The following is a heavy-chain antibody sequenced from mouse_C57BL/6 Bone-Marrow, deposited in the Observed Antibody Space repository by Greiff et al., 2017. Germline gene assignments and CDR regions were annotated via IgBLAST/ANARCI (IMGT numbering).Heavy chain of an antibody. CDR3: AVDRGYGKDY. D-gene: IGHD3-2*01. V-gene: IGHV1-69*01. CDR1: GYTFTSYW. J-gene: IGHJ4*01. CDR2: IDPSDSYT. Sequence: QVQLQQPGAELVMPGASVKLSCKASGYTFTSYWMHWVKQRPGQGLEWIGEIDPSDSYTNYNQKFKGKSTLTVDKSSSTAYMQLSSLTTADSAVYYCAVDRGYGKDYAGQGNSVPVSS.